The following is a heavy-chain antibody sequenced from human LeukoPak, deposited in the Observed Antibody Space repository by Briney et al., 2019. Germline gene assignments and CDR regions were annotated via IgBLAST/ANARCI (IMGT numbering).Heavy chain of an antibody. J-gene: IGHJ4*02. V-gene: IGHV4-38-2*01. D-gene: IGHD3-3*01. Sequence: SETLSLTCAVSGYSISSASYWGWIRQPPGKGLEWIGNIYHSGSPYYNPSHKSRVTISVDTSKNQFSLKLSSVTAADTAVYYCARPISSQGYFGVVIDWGQGTLVTVSS. CDR3: ARPISSQGYFGVVID. CDR1: GYSISSASY. CDR2: IYHSGSP.